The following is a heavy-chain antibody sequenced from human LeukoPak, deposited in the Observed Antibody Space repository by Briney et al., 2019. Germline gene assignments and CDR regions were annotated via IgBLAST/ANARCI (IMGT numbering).Heavy chain of an antibody. CDR2: ISHDASET. V-gene: IGHV3-30*04. Sequence: GRSLRLSCAASEFTFSAYPMHWLRQRPGKGLESLAVISHDASETYYANSVKGRFTISRDNSKDTLYLQMTSLRGEDTAVYYCARAQRDGYNQIDYWGQGTLVVVSS. J-gene: IGHJ4*02. CDR3: ARAQRDGYNQIDY. CDR1: EFTFSAYP. D-gene: IGHD5-24*01.